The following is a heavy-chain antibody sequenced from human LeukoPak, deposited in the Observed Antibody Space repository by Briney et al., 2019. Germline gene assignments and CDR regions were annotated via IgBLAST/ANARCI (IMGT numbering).Heavy chain of an antibody. CDR2: ISSTSNYI. J-gene: IGHJ4*02. Sequence: GSLRLSCAASGFTFSSYSMNWVRQAPGKGLEWVSFISSTSNYINYADSAKGRFTISRDNAKNSLYLQMNSLGAGDTALYYCARDHPGYSGYVQDYWGQGALITVSS. V-gene: IGHV3-21*01. CDR3: ARDHPGYSGYVQDY. CDR1: GFTFSSYS. D-gene: IGHD5-12*01.